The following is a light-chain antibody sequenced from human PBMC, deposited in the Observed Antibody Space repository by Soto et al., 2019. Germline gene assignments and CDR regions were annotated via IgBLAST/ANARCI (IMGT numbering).Light chain of an antibody. V-gene: IGKV3-20*01. CDR3: HLYGSSPPRT. Sequence: EIVLTQSPGTLSLSPGERATLSCRASQSVSSSYLAWYQQTPGQAPRLLIYGASTRATGIPDRFSGSGSGTDFSLTISRLEPEDFAVYYCHLYGSSPPRTCGQATELEI. J-gene: IGKJ2*01. CDR1: QSVSSSY. CDR2: GAS.